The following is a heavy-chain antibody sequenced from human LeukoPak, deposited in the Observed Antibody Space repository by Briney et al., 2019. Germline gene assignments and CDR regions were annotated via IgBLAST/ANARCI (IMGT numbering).Heavy chain of an antibody. CDR1: GGSISSYY. CDR3: ASTALYYYGSGSYYHLDY. Sequence: SETLSLTCTVSGGSISSYYWSWIRQPAGKGLEWIGRIYTSGSTNYNPSLKSRVTISVDTSKNQFSLKLSSVTAADTAVYYCASTALYYYGSGSYYHLDYWGQGTLVTVSS. CDR2: IYTSGST. D-gene: IGHD3-10*01. V-gene: IGHV4-4*07. J-gene: IGHJ4*02.